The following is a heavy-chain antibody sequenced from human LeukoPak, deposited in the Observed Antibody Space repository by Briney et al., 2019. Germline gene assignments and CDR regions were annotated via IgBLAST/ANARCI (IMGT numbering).Heavy chain of an antibody. D-gene: IGHD3-3*01. Sequence: SETLSLTCTVSGGSISSSSYYWGWIRQPPGKGLEWIGSIYYSGSTYYNPSLKGRVTISVDTSKNQFSLKLSSVTAADTAVYYCARRNDFWSGHYFDYWGQGTLVTVSS. J-gene: IGHJ4*02. CDR3: ARRNDFWSGHYFDY. CDR1: GGSISSSSYY. V-gene: IGHV4-39*01. CDR2: IYYSGST.